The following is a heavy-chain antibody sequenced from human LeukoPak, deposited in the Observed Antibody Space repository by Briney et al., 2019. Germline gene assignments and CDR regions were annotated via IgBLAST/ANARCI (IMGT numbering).Heavy chain of an antibody. CDR2: ISSSSSTI. CDR1: GFTFSSYS. D-gene: IGHD3-3*01. J-gene: IGHJ4*02. V-gene: IGHV3-48*01. CDR3: ARARGSIFGVVTGKYYFDY. Sequence: HGGTLRLSCAASGFTFSSYSMNWVRQAPGKGLEWVSYISSSSSTIYYADSVKGRFTISRDNGKNSLYLQMNSLRAEDTAANYCARARGSIFGVVTGKYYFDYWGQGTLVTVSS.